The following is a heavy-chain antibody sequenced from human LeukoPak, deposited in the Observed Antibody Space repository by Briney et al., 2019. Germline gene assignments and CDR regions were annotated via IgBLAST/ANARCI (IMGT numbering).Heavy chain of an antibody. Sequence: GGSLRLSCAASGFTFSSYAMSWVRQAPGKGLEWVSAISGSGGSTYYADSVKGWFTISRDNSKNTLYLQMNSLRAEDTAVYYCAKDIGYCSSTSCYPYGAFDIWGQGTMVTVSS. V-gene: IGHV3-23*01. CDR2: ISGSGGST. J-gene: IGHJ3*02. CDR3: AKDIGYCSSTSCYPYGAFDI. CDR1: GFTFSSYA. D-gene: IGHD2-2*01.